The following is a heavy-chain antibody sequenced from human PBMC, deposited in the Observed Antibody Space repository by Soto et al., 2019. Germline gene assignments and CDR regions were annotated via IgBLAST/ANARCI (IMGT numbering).Heavy chain of an antibody. J-gene: IGHJ4*02. CDR2: ISGSGGST. CDR1: GFTFSSYA. Sequence: GGSLRLSCAASGFTFSSYAMSWVRQAPGKGLEWVSAISGSGGSTYYADSVKGRFTISRDNSKNTLYLQMNSLRAEDTAVYYCAKSTDYDILTGYYLFDYWGQGTLVTVS. V-gene: IGHV3-23*01. D-gene: IGHD3-9*01. CDR3: AKSTDYDILTGYYLFDY.